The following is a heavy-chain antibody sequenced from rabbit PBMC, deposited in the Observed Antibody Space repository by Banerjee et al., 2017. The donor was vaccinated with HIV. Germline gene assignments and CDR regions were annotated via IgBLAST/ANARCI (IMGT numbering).Heavy chain of an antibody. V-gene: IGHV1S45*01. CDR3: ARDLAGVIGWNFNL. CDR2: IYGSSSGST. CDR1: GFSFSSRYV. J-gene: IGHJ4*01. D-gene: IGHD4-1*01. Sequence: QEQLEESGGGLVKPGGSLTLTCAASGFSFSSRYVMSWVRQAPGKGLEWIACIYGSSSGSTWYASWAKGRFTISKTSSTTATLQMTSLTAADTASYFCARDLAGVIGWNFNLWGPGTLVTVS.